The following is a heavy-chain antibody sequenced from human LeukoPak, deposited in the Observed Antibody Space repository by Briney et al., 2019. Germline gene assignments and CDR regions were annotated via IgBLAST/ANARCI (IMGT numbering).Heavy chain of an antibody. V-gene: IGHV3-9*01. CDR2: INWNSGNI. CDR3: ARAAGSRIATTIDY. CDR1: GFTFDDHA. D-gene: IGHD6-13*01. Sequence: GGSLRLSCAASGFTFDDHAMHWVRQAPGKGLEWVSGINWNSGNIVYADSVKGRFTISRDNAKNSPYLQMNSLRPEDRAFYYCARAAGSRIATTIDYWGQGTPVTVSS. J-gene: IGHJ4*02.